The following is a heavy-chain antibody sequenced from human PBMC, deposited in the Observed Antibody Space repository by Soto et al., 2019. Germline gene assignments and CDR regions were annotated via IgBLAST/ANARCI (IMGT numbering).Heavy chain of an antibody. Sequence: GGSLRLSCAASGFTFSSYAMSWVRQAPGKGLEWDSAISGSGGSTYYADSVKGRFTISRNNSKNTLYLQMNSLRAEDTAVYYCAKDLGVPAAIGRFDPWGQGTLVTVSS. V-gene: IGHV3-23*01. CDR1: GFTFSSYA. D-gene: IGHD2-2*01. CDR3: AKDLGVPAAIGRFDP. J-gene: IGHJ5*02. CDR2: ISGSGGST.